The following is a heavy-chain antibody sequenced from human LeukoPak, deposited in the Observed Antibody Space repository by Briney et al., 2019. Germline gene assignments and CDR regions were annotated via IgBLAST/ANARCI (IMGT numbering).Heavy chain of an antibody. CDR3: TTSSGYYSNFDY. V-gene: IGHV3-15*01. D-gene: IGHD3-22*01. J-gene: IGHJ4*02. CDR1: GFTFSNAW. CDR2: IKSKADGGTT. Sequence: GGSLRLSCAASGFTFSNAWITWVRQAPGKGLEWVGRIKSKADGGTTDYAAPVKGRFTISRDDSKNTLYLQMNSLRTEDTAVYYCTTSSGYYSNFDYWGQGTLVTVSS.